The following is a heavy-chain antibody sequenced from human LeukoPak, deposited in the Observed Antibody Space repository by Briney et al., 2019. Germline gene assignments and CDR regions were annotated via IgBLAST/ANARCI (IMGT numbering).Heavy chain of an antibody. CDR1: GFTFSIYW. D-gene: IGHD6-19*01. CDR3: ARGSGWSKNEYYFDY. CDR2: IKQDGSEK. V-gene: IGHV3-7*03. J-gene: IGHJ4*02. Sequence: GGSLRLSCAASGFTFSIYWMSWVRQAPGKGLEWVANIKQDGSEKYYVDSVKGRFTISRDNAKNSLYLQMNSLRAEDTAVYYCARGSGWSKNEYYFDYWGQGTLVTVSS.